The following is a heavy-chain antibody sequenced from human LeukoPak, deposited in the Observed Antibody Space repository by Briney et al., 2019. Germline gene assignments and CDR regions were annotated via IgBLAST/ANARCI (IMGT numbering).Heavy chain of an antibody. V-gene: IGHV1-69*05. D-gene: IGHD2-8*01. CDR2: IIPIFGTA. CDR1: GYTFSNFD. CDR3: AREYGGNWFDP. Sequence: SVKVSCKASGYTFSNFDINWVRRATGQGLEWMGGIIPIFGTANYAQKFQGGVTITTDESTSTAYMELSSLRSEDTAVYYCAREYGGNWFDPWGQGTLVTVFS. J-gene: IGHJ5*02.